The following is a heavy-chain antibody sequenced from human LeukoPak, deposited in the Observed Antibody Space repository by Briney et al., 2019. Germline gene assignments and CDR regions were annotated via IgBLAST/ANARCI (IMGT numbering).Heavy chain of an antibody. Sequence: GGSLRLSCAASGFTLSSYAMSWVRQAPGKGLEWVSLISGNAGSTYYADSVKGRFTISRDNSKNTLYLQMNSLRAEDTAVYYCARGQLGVGASWFDPWGQGTLVTVSS. CDR1: GFTLSSYA. V-gene: IGHV3-23*01. J-gene: IGHJ5*02. CDR3: ARGQLGVGASWFDP. CDR2: ISGNAGST. D-gene: IGHD3-3*01.